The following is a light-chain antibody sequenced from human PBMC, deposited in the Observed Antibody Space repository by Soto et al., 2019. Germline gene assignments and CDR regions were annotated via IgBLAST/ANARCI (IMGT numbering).Light chain of an antibody. V-gene: IGKV3-15*01. J-gene: IGKJ4*01. CDR1: QRVSSN. CDR2: GAS. Sequence: EIVMTQSPATLSVSPGERATLSCRASQRVSSNLAWYQQKPGQAPRLLIYGASTRATDIPAKFSGSGSGTEFSLTISSLQSEDFALYSCQQYNSWPLTFGGGNKVEIK. CDR3: QQYNSWPLT.